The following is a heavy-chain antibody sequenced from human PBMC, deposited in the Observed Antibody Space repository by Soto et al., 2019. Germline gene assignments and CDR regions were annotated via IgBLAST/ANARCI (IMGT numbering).Heavy chain of an antibody. V-gene: IGHV3-7*01. J-gene: IGHJ3*01. CDR2: INPDGSQT. CDR1: GFNFNDYW. D-gene: IGHD6-13*01. CDR3: ARDLGPHTKTWYDALDT. Sequence: GGSLRLSCVGSGFNFNDYWVTWVRQAPGKGLEWVANINPDGSQTYYVDSVKGRFTISRDNAKNSLCLQMHSLRDEDTAVYYCARDLGPHTKTWYDALDTWGQGTLVTVSS.